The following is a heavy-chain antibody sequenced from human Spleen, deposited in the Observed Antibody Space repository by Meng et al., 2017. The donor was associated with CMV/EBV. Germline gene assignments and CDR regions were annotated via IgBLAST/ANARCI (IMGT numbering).Heavy chain of an antibody. Sequence: GSLRLSCIVSGGSISSHHWSWIRQPPGKGLEWIGYVFDSGSTYYNPSLKSRVTISVDTSKNQFSLKLSSVTAADTAVYYCARELGYGMDVWGQGTTVTVSS. D-gene: IGHD3-16*01. J-gene: IGHJ6*02. CDR3: ARELGYGMDV. CDR2: VFDSGST. V-gene: IGHV4-59*11. CDR1: GGSISSHH.